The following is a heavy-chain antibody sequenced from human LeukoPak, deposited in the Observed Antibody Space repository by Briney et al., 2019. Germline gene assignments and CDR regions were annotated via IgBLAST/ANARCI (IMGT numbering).Heavy chain of an antibody. Sequence: GGSLRLSCAASGFTFSSYWMSWVRQAPGKGLEWVANIKQDGSEKYYVDSVKGRFTISRDNAKNSLYLQMNSLRAEDTAVYYCAKQSYYYDILTGYHDYWSQGTLVTVSS. J-gene: IGHJ4*02. V-gene: IGHV3-7*03. CDR2: IKQDGSEK. CDR1: GFTFSSYW. CDR3: AKQSYYYDILTGYHDY. D-gene: IGHD3-9*01.